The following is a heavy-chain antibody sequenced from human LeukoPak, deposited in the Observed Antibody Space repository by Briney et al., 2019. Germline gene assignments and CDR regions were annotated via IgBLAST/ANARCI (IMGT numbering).Heavy chain of an antibody. CDR2: INLNGAST. D-gene: IGHD4-17*01. CDR1: GFTFDDYG. CDR3: ARGRFGDYGALCDP. V-gene: IGHV3-20*04. J-gene: IGHJ5*02. Sequence: GGSLRLSCAASGFTFDDYGMSWVSQAPGKGLEWVAGINLNGASTGYADSVKGRCTISRDNAKNSLYLQMSSLRTEDTALYYFARGRFGDYGALCDPWGQGTLVTVSS.